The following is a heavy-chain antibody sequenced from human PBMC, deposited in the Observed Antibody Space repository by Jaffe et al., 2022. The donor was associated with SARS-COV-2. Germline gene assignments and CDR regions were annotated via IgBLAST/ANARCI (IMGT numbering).Heavy chain of an antibody. CDR3: ARQVSVVGSYYFDY. V-gene: IGHV3-30*04. D-gene: IGHD2-15*01. CDR1: GFTFSSYA. CDR2: ISYDGSNK. J-gene: IGHJ4*02. Sequence: QVQLVESGGGVVQPGRSLRLSCAASGFTFSSYAMHWVRQAPGKGLEWVAVISYDGSNKYYADSVKGRFTISRDNSKNTLYLQMNSLRAEDTAVYYCARQVSVVGSYYFDYWGQGTLVTVSS.